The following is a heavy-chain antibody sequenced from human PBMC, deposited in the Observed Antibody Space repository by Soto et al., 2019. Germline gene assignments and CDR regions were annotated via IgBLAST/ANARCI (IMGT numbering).Heavy chain of an antibody. V-gene: IGHV1-2*04. CDR1: GYTFTGYY. Sequence: ASVKVSCKASGYTFTGYYMHWVRQAPGQGLEWMGWINPNSGGTNYAQKFQGWVTMTRDTSISTAYMELSRLRSDDTAVYYCARSLGDYYGTGSYYYYYMDVWGKGTTVIVSS. J-gene: IGHJ6*03. CDR2: INPNSGGT. CDR3: ARSLGDYYGTGSYYYYYMDV. D-gene: IGHD3-10*01.